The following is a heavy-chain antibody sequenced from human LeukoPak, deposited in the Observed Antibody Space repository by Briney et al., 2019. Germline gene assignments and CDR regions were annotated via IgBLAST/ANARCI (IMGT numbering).Heavy chain of an antibody. Sequence: LGASVKVSCKASGGTFSSYAISWVRQAPGQGLEWMGEIIPIFGTANYAQKFQGRVTITTDESTSTAYMELSSLRSEDTAVYYCARGPRVGATTPFGYWGQGTLVTVSS. J-gene: IGHJ4*02. V-gene: IGHV1-69*05. CDR2: IIPIFGTA. D-gene: IGHD1-26*01. CDR3: ARGPRVGATTPFGY. CDR1: GGTFSSYA.